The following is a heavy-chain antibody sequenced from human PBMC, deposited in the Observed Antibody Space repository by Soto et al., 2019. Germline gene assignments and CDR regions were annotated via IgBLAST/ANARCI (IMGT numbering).Heavy chain of an antibody. D-gene: IGHD3-10*01. CDR2: IYYSGST. J-gene: IGHJ3*02. CDR3: AAVGYYYGSGSYGGGFDAFDI. CDR1: GGSISSGGYY. Sequence: SETLSLTCTVSGGSISSGGYYWSWIRQHPGKGLEWIGYIYYSGSTYYNPSLKSRVTISVDTSKNQFSLKLSSVTAADTAVYYCAAVGYYYGSGSYGGGFDAFDIWGQGTMVTVSS. V-gene: IGHV4-31*03.